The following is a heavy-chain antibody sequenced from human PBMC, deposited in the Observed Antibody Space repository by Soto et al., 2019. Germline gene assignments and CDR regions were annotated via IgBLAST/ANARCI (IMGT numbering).Heavy chain of an antibody. Sequence: HPGGSLRLSCAASGFTVSSKYMSWVRQAPGKGLEWVSVLWSAGNTYYADSVRGRFTISRDNSKNTLFLEMSSLTADDTAVYYCAREAPMDVWGQGTTVTVSS. CDR2: LWSAGNT. J-gene: IGHJ6*02. CDR1: GFTVSSKY. CDR3: AREAPMDV. V-gene: IGHV3-53*01.